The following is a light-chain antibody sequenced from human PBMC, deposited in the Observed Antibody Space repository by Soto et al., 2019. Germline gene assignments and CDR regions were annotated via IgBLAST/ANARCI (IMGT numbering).Light chain of an antibody. V-gene: IGKV3-20*01. Sequence: EIVLTQSPGTLSLSPGERATLSCRASQSVSSSYLACYQQKPGQAPRLLIYGASSRATGIPDRFSGSGSGTDFTLTISRLEPEDFAVYYCQQYGSSITFGPGTKVDIK. CDR1: QSVSSSY. J-gene: IGKJ3*01. CDR2: GAS. CDR3: QQYGSSIT.